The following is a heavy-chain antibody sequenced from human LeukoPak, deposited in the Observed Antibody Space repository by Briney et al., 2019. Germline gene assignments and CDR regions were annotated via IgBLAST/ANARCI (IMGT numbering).Heavy chain of an antibody. Sequence: GGSLRLSCAASGFTFSSYWMHWVRQAPGKGLVWVSRINSDGSSTSYADSVKGRFTISRDNAKNTLYLQMNSLRAEDTAVYYCARDRYQLPFPFYYYYMDVWGKGTTVTVPS. CDR3: ARDRYQLPFPFYYYYMDV. CDR2: INSDGSST. CDR1: GFTFSSYW. V-gene: IGHV3-74*01. D-gene: IGHD2-2*01. J-gene: IGHJ6*03.